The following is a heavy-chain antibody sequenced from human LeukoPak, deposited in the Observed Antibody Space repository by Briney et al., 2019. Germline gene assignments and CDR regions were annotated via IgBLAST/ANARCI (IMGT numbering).Heavy chain of an antibody. D-gene: IGHD3-10*01. V-gene: IGHV4-4*07. CDR1: GASFTTYY. J-gene: IGHJ4*02. CDR2: IYTSGST. CDR3: AGLYGSGSYYGY. Sequence: PSETLSLTCTVSGASFTTYYWSWIRQPAGKGLEWIGRIYTSGSTNYIPSLKSRVTMSIDTSKNQFSLKLTSVTAADTAVYYCAGLYGSGSYYGYWGQGTLVTVSS.